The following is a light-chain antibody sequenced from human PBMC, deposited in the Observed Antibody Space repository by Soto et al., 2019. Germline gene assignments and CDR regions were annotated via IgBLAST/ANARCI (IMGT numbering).Light chain of an antibody. Sequence: EMVVTQSPATLPVSPGERVTLSCRTSQDVSSKLAWYQQKPGQPPSLLIYDASTRATGTPARFSGSGSGTDFTLTISRLEPEDFAVYYCQQYGSSPLLTFGGGTKV. J-gene: IGKJ4*01. CDR2: DAS. CDR3: QQYGSSPLLT. V-gene: IGKV3-20*01. CDR1: QDVSSK.